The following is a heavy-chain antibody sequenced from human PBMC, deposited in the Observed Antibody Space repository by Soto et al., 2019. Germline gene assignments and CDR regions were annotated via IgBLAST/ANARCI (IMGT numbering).Heavy chain of an antibody. Sequence: GESLKISCKTSGYSFSSYWIAWVRQMPGKGPEWMGIIYPGDSDTRYSPSFQGQVTISADKSINTAYLQWSTLKASDTAMYYCATLGATARDAFDIWGQGTMVTVSS. CDR2: IYPGDSDT. J-gene: IGHJ3*02. CDR1: GYSFSSYW. CDR3: ATLGATARDAFDI. D-gene: IGHD5-18*01. V-gene: IGHV5-51*01.